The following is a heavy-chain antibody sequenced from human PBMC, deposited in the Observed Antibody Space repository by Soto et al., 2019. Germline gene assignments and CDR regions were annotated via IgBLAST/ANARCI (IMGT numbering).Heavy chain of an antibody. Sequence: QVQLVQSGAEVKKPGASVKVSCKASGYTFINFGINWVRQTPGQGLEWMGWITPYTDNTNYAEKFQGRVAMTTDTSTNAAYMDLRSLRSDDTAVYYSGRTESGSYLDWCQGTLVTVSS. CDR1: GYTFINFG. CDR3: GRTESGSYLD. V-gene: IGHV1-18*01. D-gene: IGHD1-26*01. J-gene: IGHJ4*02. CDR2: ITPYTDNT.